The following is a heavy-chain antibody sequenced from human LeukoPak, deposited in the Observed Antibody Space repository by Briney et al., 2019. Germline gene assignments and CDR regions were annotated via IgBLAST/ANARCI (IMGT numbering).Heavy chain of an antibody. J-gene: IGHJ3*02. CDR3: ARGPYSYDSSGAFDI. D-gene: IGHD3-22*01. CDR1: GDSISNGYY. Sequence: PSETLSLTCTVSGDSISNGYYWGWIRQPPGKGLEWIASIYHNGRTYYNASLKSRLSISVDTARNQFSLKLSSVTAADTAVYFCARGPYSYDSSGAFDIWGQGTMVTVSS. CDR2: IYHNGRT. V-gene: IGHV4-38-2*02.